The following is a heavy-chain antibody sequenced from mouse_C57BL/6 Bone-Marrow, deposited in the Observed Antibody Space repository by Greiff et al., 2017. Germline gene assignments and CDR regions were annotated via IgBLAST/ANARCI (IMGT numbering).Heavy chain of an antibody. V-gene: IGHV1-53*01. J-gene: IGHJ3*01. CDR2: INPSNGGT. CDR1: GYTFTSYW. Sequence: QVQLQQPGTELVKPGASVQLSCKASGYTFTSYWMHWVKQRPGQGLEWIGNINPSNGGTNYTEKFKSKATLTVDKSSSTAYIPLRRLTSEDSAVSYCARSGLTRYWGQGTSVTVSA. CDR3: ARSGLTRY. D-gene: IGHD2-4*01.